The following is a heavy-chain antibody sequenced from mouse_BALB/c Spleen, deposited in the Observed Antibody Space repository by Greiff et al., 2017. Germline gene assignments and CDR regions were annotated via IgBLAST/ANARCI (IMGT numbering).Heavy chain of an antibody. J-gene: IGHJ4*01. CDR2: ISNGGGST. CDR3: ARRGENGYDYYAMDY. V-gene: IGHV5-12-2*01. CDR1: GFTFSSYT. D-gene: IGHD2-2*01. Sequence: EVHLVESGGGLVQPGGSLKLSCAASGFTFSSYTMSWVRQTPEKRLEWVAYISNGGGSTYYPDTVKGRFTISRDNAKNTLYLQMSSLKSEDTAMYYCARRGENGYDYYAMDYWGQGTSVTVSS.